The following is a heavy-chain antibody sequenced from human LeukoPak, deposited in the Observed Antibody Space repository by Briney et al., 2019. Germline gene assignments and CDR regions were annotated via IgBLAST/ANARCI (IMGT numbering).Heavy chain of an antibody. Sequence: ASVKVSCKASGYTFSSYDINWVRQAAGQGLEWMGWMNPKTGNTGFSQKFQGRVTITRDTSISTAYMELSSLTSEDTGVYYCTRGLPRDGLVVIAAANEYWGQGSLVTVSS. V-gene: IGHV1-8*03. CDR1: GYTFSSYD. CDR2: MNPKTGNT. J-gene: IGHJ4*02. D-gene: IGHD2-2*01. CDR3: TRGLPRDGLVVIAAANEY.